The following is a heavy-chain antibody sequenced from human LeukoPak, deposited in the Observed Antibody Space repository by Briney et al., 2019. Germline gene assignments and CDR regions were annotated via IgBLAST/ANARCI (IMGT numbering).Heavy chain of an antibody. CDR2: ISYDGSNK. V-gene: IGHV3-30*01. J-gene: IGHJ4*02. D-gene: IGHD3-22*01. CDR1: GFTFSSYA. Sequence: GGSLRLSCAASGFTFSSYAMHWVRQAPGKGLEWVAVISYDGSNKYYADSVKGRFTICRDNSKNTLYLQMNSLRAEDTAVYYCAREVYYYDSSGYYRPLGLDYWGQGTLVTVSS. CDR3: AREVYYYDSSGYYRPLGLDY.